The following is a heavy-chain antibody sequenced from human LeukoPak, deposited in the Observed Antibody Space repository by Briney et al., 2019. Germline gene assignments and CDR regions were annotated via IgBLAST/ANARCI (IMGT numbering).Heavy chain of an antibody. D-gene: IGHD3-16*01. V-gene: IGHV4-39*07. Sequence: SETLSLTCTVSGGSISSSSYYWGWIRQPPGKGLEWIGSTIYSGSTYYSPSLKSRAFSSIDTSKNQFSLNLTSATAADTAVYYCATLRSDVDYWGQGTLVTVSS. CDR3: ATLRSDVDY. CDR2: TIYSGST. J-gene: IGHJ4*02. CDR1: GGSISSSSYY.